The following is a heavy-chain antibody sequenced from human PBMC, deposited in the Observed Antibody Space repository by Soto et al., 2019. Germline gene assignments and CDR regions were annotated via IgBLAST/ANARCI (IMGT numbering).Heavy chain of an antibody. V-gene: IGHV1-69*02. CDR1: GGTFSSYT. J-gene: IGHJ5*02. D-gene: IGHD3-16*01. CDR3: ARSFGEMATSHNWFDP. Sequence: QVQLVQSGAEVKKPGSSVKVSCKASGGTFSSYTISWVRQAPGQGLEWMGRIIPILGIANYAQKFQGRVTITADKSTSTAYMELSSLRSEDTAVYYCARSFGEMATSHNWFDPWGQGTLVTVSS. CDR2: IIPILGIA.